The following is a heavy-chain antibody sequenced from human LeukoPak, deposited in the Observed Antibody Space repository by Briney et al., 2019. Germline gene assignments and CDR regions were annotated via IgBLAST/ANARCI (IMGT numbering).Heavy chain of an antibody. J-gene: IGHJ4*02. CDR3: ARSMSGSREL. V-gene: IGHV3-30*03. D-gene: IGHD1-26*01. CDR1: GFTFSDFA. CDR2: ISYDGSNK. Sequence: PGGSLRLSCAASGFTFSDFAMHWVRQAPGKGLEWVAVISYDGSNKYYADSVEGRFSISRDNAKNTLYLQMNGLSAEDTAMYYCARSMSGSRELWGQGTLVTVSP.